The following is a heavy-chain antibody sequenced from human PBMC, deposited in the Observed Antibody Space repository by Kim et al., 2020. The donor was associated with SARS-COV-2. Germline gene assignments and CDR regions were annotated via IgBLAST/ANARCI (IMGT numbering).Heavy chain of an antibody. CDR1: GGSFSGYY. D-gene: IGHD3-10*01. V-gene: IGHV4-34*01. CDR2: INHSGST. Sequence: SETLSLTCAVYGGSFSGYYWSWIRQPPGKGLEWIGEINHSGSTNYNPSLKSRVTISVDTSKNQFSLKLSSVTAADTAVYYCARRVRPGLTNWFDPWGQGTLVTVSS. J-gene: IGHJ5*02. CDR3: ARRVRPGLTNWFDP.